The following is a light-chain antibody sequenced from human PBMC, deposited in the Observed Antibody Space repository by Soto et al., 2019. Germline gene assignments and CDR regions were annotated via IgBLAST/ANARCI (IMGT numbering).Light chain of an antibody. CDR1: QSISTW. CDR3: QQYNGYSSGT. CDR2: KAS. V-gene: IGKV1-5*03. Sequence: DIQMTQSPSTLSASVGDRVTITCRASQSISTWLAWYQQKPGKAPNLLIYKASSLESGVPSRFSGSGSGTEFTLTISSLQPDDFATYYCQQYNGYSSGTFGQGTKVEIK. J-gene: IGKJ1*01.